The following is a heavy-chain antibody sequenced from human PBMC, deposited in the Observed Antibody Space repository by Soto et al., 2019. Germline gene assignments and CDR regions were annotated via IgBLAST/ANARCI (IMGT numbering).Heavy chain of an antibody. CDR3: AKDFLVGSGSNRVNYCDS. D-gene: IGHD1-26*01. CDR2: ISGSGSNT. V-gene: IGHV3-23*01. CDR1: GFTFNTYA. J-gene: IGHJ4*02. Sequence: SGVSLRLSCTSSGFTFNTYAMIFVRQAPGQGLKWVSAISGSGSNTYYADSVKGRFTISRDSSKNTLYLQMNSLSAEDTSLYYCAKDFLVGSGSNRVNYCDSWGQGNLVNVS.